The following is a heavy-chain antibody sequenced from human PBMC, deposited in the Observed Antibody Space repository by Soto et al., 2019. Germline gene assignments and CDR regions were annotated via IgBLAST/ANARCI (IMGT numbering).Heavy chain of an antibody. CDR3: ARDKGIVATTHYGMDV. CDR1: GFTFSSYG. D-gene: IGHD5-12*01. V-gene: IGHV3-33*01. Sequence: VQLVESGGGVVQPGRSLRLSCAASGFTFSSYGMHWVRQAPGKGLEWVAVIWYDGSNKYYADSVKGRFTISRDNSKNTLYLQMNSLRAEDTAVYYCARDKGIVATTHYGMDVWGQGTTVTVSS. CDR2: IWYDGSNK. J-gene: IGHJ6*02.